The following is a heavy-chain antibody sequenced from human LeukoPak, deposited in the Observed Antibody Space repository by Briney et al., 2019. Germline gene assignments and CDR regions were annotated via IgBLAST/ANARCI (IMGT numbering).Heavy chain of an antibody. CDR2: INPKSGGT. CDR3: ARDRGYSYGYGGTRYYYMDV. D-gene: IGHD5-18*01. J-gene: IGHJ6*03. Sequence: ASVKVSCKASGYSFTGHYMHWVRQAPGQGLEWMGWINPKSGGTNYAQKFQGRVTMTRDTSISTAYMDMSSLRSEDTAVYYCARDRGYSYGYGGTRYYYMDVWGKGTTVTISS. V-gene: IGHV1-2*02. CDR1: GYSFTGHY.